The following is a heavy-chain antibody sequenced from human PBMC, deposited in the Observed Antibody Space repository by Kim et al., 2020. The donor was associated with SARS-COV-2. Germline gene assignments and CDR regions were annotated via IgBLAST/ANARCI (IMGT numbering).Heavy chain of an antibody. CDR1: GFTFSSYG. CDR3: ARDINVFGVVISPWGLYGMDV. Sequence: GGSLRLSCAASGFTFSSYGMHWVRQAPGKGLEWVAVIWYDGSNKYYADSVKGRFTISRDNSKNTLYLQMNSLRAEDTAVYYCARDINVFGVVISPWGLYGMDVWGQGTTVTVSS. J-gene: IGHJ6*02. V-gene: IGHV3-33*01. CDR2: IWYDGSNK. D-gene: IGHD3-3*01.